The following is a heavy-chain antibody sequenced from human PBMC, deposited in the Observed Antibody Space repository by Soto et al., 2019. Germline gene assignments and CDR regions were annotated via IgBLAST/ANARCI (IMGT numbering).Heavy chain of an antibody. V-gene: IGHV3-23*01. D-gene: IGHD6-13*01. CDR1: GFTFSSYA. CDR3: AKDLIAAAGTIYYYYGMDV. CDR2: ISGSGGST. J-gene: IGHJ6*02. Sequence: GGSLRLSCAASGFTFSSYAMSWVRQAPGKGLEWVSAISGSGGSTYYADSVKGRFTISRDNSKNTLYLQMNSLRAEDTAVYYCAKDLIAAAGTIYYYYGMDVWGQGTTVTVSS.